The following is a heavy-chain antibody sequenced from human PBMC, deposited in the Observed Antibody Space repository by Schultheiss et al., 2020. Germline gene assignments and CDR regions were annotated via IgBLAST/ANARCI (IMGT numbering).Heavy chain of an antibody. D-gene: IGHD4-17*01. CDR1: GFTFSSYW. CDR2: ISGGGSGT. CDR3: ARGGDYHAFDI. Sequence: GGSLRLSCAASGFTFSSYWMHWVRQAPGKGLVWVSVISGGGSGTHYADSVKGRFTISRDNSKNTLYLQMNSLRAEDTAVYYCARGGDYHAFDIWGQGTMVTVSS. V-gene: IGHV3-23*01. J-gene: IGHJ3*02.